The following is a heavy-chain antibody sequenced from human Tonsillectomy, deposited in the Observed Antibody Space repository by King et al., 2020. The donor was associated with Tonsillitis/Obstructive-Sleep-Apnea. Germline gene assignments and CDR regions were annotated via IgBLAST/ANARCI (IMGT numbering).Heavy chain of an antibody. V-gene: IGHV3-23*04. CDR2: ISGSGSGA. CDR1: GFTFSSYA. CDR3: AKGVDIVATIFDY. Sequence: VQLVESGGGLVQPGGSLRLSCVASGFTFSSYAMSWVRQAPGKGLEWVSVISGSGSGAYYADSVKGRFTISRDNSKNTLYLQMYSLRAEDTAVYYCAKGVDIVATIFDYWGQGTLVTVSS. D-gene: IGHD5-12*01. J-gene: IGHJ4*02.